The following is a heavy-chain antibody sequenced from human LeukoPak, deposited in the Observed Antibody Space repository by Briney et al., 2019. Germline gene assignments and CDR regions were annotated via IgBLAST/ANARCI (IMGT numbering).Heavy chain of an antibody. J-gene: IGHJ4*02. CDR3: AREVAGFDY. CDR1: GASMSNYY. CDR2: IYYSGST. D-gene: IGHD6-19*01. Sequence: PSETLSLTCTVSGASMSNYYWSWIRQPPGKGLEWIGYIYYSGSTNYNPSLKSRVTISVDTSKNQFSLKLSSVTAADTAVYYCAREVAGFDYWGQGTLVTVSS. V-gene: IGHV4-59*12.